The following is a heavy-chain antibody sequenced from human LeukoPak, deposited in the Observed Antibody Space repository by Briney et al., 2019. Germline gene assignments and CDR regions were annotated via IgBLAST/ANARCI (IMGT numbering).Heavy chain of an antibody. D-gene: IGHD6-19*01. CDR1: GYTFTSYG. V-gene: IGHV1-2*02. CDR2: INPNSGGT. CDR3: ASQGIAVSEDAFDI. Sequence: ASVKVSCKASGYTFTSYGISWVRQAPGQGLEWMGWINPNSGGTNYAQKFQGRVTMTRDTSISTAYMELSRLRSDDTAVYYCASQGIAVSEDAFDIWGQGTMVTVSS. J-gene: IGHJ3*02.